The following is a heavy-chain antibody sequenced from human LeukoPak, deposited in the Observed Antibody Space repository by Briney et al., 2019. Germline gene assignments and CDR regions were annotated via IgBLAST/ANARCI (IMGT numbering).Heavy chain of an antibody. D-gene: IGHD6-13*01. Sequence: GESLKISCKGSGYSFTSYWIGWVRQMPGKGLEWMGIIYPGDSDTRYSPSFQGQVTISADKSISTAYLQWSSLKASDTAMYYCARHISIAAAPERGDYWGQGTLVTVSS. V-gene: IGHV5-51*01. CDR3: ARHISIAAAPERGDY. CDR2: IYPGDSDT. CDR1: GYSFTSYW. J-gene: IGHJ4*02.